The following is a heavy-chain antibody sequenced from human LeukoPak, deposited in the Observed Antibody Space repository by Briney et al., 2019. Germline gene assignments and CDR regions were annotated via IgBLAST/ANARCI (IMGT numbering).Heavy chain of an antibody. Sequence: SETLSLTCAVYGGSFSGYYWSWIRQPPGKGLEWIGENNHSGSTNYNPSLKSRVTISVDTSKNQFSLKLSSVTAADTAVYYCATRRGYSYGARDYWGQGTLVTVSS. CDR3: ATRRGYSYGARDY. V-gene: IGHV4-34*01. CDR1: GGSFSGYY. CDR2: NNHSGST. D-gene: IGHD5-18*01. J-gene: IGHJ4*02.